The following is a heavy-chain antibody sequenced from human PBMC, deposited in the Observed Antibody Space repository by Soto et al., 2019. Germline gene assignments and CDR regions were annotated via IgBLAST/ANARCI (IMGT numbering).Heavy chain of an antibody. Sequence: QVQLVQSGTEVKKPGASVKVSCKASGYTFTSHTIHWMRQAPGQSLEWMAWINVNNDNTKYSHKFQGRVSLTMDTSASTVYRELSSLRYEDTAVYYCARSSFTAVDYWGQGPLVSVSS. D-gene: IGHD5-18*01. CDR1: GYTFTSHT. V-gene: IGHV1-3*01. CDR2: INVNNDNT. J-gene: IGHJ4*02. CDR3: ARSSFTAVDY.